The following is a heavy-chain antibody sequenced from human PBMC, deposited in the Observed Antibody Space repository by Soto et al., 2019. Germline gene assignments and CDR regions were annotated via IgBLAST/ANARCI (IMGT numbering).Heavy chain of an antibody. J-gene: IGHJ4*02. CDR2: IHYDGRT. V-gene: IGHV4-39*01. CDR1: GGSISTNSHY. Sequence: QLQLQESGPGLVKPSETLSLTCTVSGGSISTNSHYWGWIRQPPGKGLEWIASIHYDGRTYYNPPLKSRVTVSLDTSRNQFSLHLISVTDADTAMYYCARHLGNYGYWAFDYWGQGTRVTFSS. D-gene: IGHD4-17*01. CDR3: ARHLGNYGYWAFDY.